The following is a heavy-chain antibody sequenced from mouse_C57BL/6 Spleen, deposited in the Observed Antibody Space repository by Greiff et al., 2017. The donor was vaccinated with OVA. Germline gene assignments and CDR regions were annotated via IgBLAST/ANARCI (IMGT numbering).Heavy chain of an antibody. CDR2: ISYDGSN. Sequence: EVQLVESGPGLVKPSQSLSLTCSVTGYSITSGYYWNWIRQFPGNKLEWMGYISYDGSNNYNPSLKNRISITRDTSKNQFFLKLNSVTTEDTATYYCAKFDYDAWFAYWGQGTLVTVSA. D-gene: IGHD2-4*01. CDR3: AKFDYDAWFAY. V-gene: IGHV3-6*01. J-gene: IGHJ3*01. CDR1: GYSITSGYY.